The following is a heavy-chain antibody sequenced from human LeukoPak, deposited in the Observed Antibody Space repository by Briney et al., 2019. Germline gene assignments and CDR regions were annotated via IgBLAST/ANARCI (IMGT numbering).Heavy chain of an antibody. CDR3: ATGYDSSGYYPDY. V-gene: IGHV1-24*01. CDR1: GYTLTELS. D-gene: IGHD3-22*01. Sequence: ASVKVSFKVSGYTLTELSMHWVRPAPGKGREWMGGFDPEDGETIYAQQFQGRVTMTEDTSTDTAYMELSSLRSEDTAVYYCATGYDSSGYYPDYWGQGTLVTVSP. CDR2: FDPEDGET. J-gene: IGHJ4*02.